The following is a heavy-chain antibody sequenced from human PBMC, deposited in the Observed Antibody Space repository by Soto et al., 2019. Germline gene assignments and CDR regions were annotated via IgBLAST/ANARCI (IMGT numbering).Heavy chain of an antibody. D-gene: IGHD6-13*01. J-gene: IGHJ5*02. CDR2: INAGNGNT. CDR3: ARVGGRSWPLDL. V-gene: IGHV1-3*01. Sequence: QVQLVQSGAEVKKPGASVKVSCKASGYIFTSYANHWVRQAPGQRLEWMGWINAGNGNTKYSQKFQGRVTISRDTSASTVYMELSSLRSEDTAVYYCARVGGRSWPLDLWGQGTLVTVSS. CDR1: GYIFTSYA.